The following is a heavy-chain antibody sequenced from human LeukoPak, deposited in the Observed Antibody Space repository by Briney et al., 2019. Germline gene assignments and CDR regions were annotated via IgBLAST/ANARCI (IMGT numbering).Heavy chain of an antibody. V-gene: IGHV3-33*01. D-gene: IGHD1-26*01. CDR1: GFTFSSYG. CDR3: ARSSGSYGAFDI. J-gene: IGHJ3*02. CDR2: IWYDGSNK. Sequence: GGSLRLPCAASGFTFSSYGMHWVRQAPGKGLEWVAVIWYDGSNKYYADSVKGRFTISRDNSKNTLYLQMNSLRAEDTAVYYCARSSGSYGAFDIWGQGTMVTVSS.